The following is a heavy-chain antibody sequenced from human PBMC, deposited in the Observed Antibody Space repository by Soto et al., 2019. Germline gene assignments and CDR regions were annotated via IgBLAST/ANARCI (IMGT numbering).Heavy chain of an antibody. V-gene: IGHV3-33*01. J-gene: IGHJ4*02. CDR3: ARQGIAARTDFDY. Sequence: GGSLRLSCAASGFTFSSYGMHWVRQAPGKGLEWVAVIWYDGSNKYYADSVKGQLTISRDNSKNTLYLQMNSLRAEDTAVYYCARQGIAARTDFDYWGQGTLVTVSS. D-gene: IGHD6-6*01. CDR2: IWYDGSNK. CDR1: GFTFSSYG.